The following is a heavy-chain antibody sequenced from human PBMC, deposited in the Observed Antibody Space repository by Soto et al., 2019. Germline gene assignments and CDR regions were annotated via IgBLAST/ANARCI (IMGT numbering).Heavy chain of an antibody. CDR1: GYHFSNYG. V-gene: IGHV1-18*01. D-gene: IGHD1-26*01. J-gene: IGHJ4*02. CDR2: VTGYDGNA. CDR3: SRTAHEEPTLDY. Sequence: QVQLVQSGAAVKKSGASMKVSCKASGYHFSNYGIIWVRQAPGQGLEWMGWVTGYDGNANYAQRLQGRVTMTTDTSNNTAYMDLRRLISDDTAVYYCSRTAHEEPTLDYWGQGTMVTVSS.